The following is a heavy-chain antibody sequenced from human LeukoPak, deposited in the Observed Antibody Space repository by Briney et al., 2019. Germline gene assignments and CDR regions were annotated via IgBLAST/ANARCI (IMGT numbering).Heavy chain of an antibody. CDR3: TTRPLPNGDFPLDF. J-gene: IGHJ4*02. D-gene: IGHD4-17*01. V-gene: IGHV3-15*01. CDR1: GFTFNNAW. CDR2: IKTRSDGGTV. Sequence: GGSLRLSCAASGFTFNNAWMTWVRQTPGKGLEWVGRIKTRSDGGTVDYAAPVKGRFTISRDDSKNTLYLQVNSLKAEDSAVYYCTTRPLPNGDFPLDFWGQGALVTVSS.